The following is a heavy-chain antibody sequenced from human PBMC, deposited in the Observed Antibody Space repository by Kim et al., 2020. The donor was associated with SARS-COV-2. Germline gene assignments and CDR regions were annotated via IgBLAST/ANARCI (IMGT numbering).Heavy chain of an antibody. V-gene: IGHV4-34*01. J-gene: IGHJ6*02. D-gene: IGHD3-3*01. CDR2: INHSGST. CDR1: GGSFSGYY. Sequence: SDTLSLTCAVYGGSFSGYYWSWIRQSPGKGLEWIGEINHSGSTNYNPSLKSRVTISVDTSKNQFSLKLSSVTAADTAVYYCARERAPTIFGVVINYYGMDVWGQGTTVTVSS. CDR3: ARERAPTIFGVVINYYGMDV.